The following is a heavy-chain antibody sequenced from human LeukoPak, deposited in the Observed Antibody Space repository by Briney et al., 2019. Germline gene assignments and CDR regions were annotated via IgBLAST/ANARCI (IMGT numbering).Heavy chain of an antibody. CDR3: AKDPRYCSSTSCYVGTNY. D-gene: IGHD2-2*01. CDR1: GFTFSSYA. CDR2: ISGSGGST. Sequence: GGSLRLSCAAPGFTFSSYAMSWVRQAPGKGLEWVSAISGSGGSTYYADSVKGRFTISRDNSKNTLYLQMNSLRAEDTAVYYCAKDPRYCSSTSCYVGTNYWGQGTLVTVSS. J-gene: IGHJ4*02. V-gene: IGHV3-23*01.